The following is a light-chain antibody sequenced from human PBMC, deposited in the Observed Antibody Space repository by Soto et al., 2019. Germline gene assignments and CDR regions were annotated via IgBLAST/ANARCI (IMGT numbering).Light chain of an antibody. Sequence: EIVLTQSPGTLSLSPGERATLSCRASQRVSTNYLAWYQQKPGQAPRLLIYAASSRATGIPARFSGSGSGTDFTLTISRLEPEDFSVYYCQQYGSSPLTFGGGTKVEIK. V-gene: IGKV3-20*01. J-gene: IGKJ4*01. CDR2: AAS. CDR3: QQYGSSPLT. CDR1: QRVSTNY.